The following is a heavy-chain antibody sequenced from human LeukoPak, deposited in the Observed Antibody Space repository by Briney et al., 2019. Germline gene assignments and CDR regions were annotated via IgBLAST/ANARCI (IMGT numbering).Heavy chain of an antibody. J-gene: IGHJ3*02. CDR3: AKDARIRYIAVAGRGAFDI. D-gene: IGHD6-19*01. CDR1: GFTFSNYW. V-gene: IGHV3-7*03. CDR2: IKFDGSNK. Sequence: GGSLRLSCAASGFTFSNYWMSWVRQTPGKGLEWVANIKFDGSNKFYVDSVKGRFTISRDNAKNSLYLQMNSLRAEDTALYYCAKDARIRYIAVAGRGAFDIWGQGTMVTVSS.